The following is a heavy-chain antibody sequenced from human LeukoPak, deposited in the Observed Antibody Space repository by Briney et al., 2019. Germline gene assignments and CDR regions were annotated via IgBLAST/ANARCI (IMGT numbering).Heavy chain of an antibody. Sequence: HPGGSLRLSCAASGFTFSSYGMHWVRQAPGKGLEWVAVISYDGSNKYYADSVKGRFTISRDNSKNTLYLQMNSLRAEDTAVYYCARDGAVAGDYYYGMDVWGQGTTVTVSS. CDR2: ISYDGSNK. D-gene: IGHD6-19*01. J-gene: IGHJ6*02. CDR1: GFTFSSYG. CDR3: ARDGAVAGDYYYGMDV. V-gene: IGHV3-30*03.